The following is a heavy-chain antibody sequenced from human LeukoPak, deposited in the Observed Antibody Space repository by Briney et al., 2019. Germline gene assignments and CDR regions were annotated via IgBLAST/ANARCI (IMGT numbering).Heavy chain of an antibody. Sequence: GGSLRLSCAASGFTFDDYAMHWVRQAPGKGLEWVSLISGDGGSTYYADSVKGRFTISRDNAKNTLYLQMNSLRAEDTAVYYCAQELKIGHWGQGTLVTVSS. CDR1: GFTFDDYA. D-gene: IGHD2-21*01. J-gene: IGHJ4*02. V-gene: IGHV3-43*02. CDR3: AQELKIGH. CDR2: ISGDGGST.